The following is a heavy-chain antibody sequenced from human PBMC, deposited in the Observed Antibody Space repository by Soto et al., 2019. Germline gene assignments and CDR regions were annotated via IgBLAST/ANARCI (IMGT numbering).Heavy chain of an antibody. V-gene: IGHV4-30-4*01. D-gene: IGHD3-10*01. CDR3: ACSRMVRGVINYYYYGMDV. Sequence: SETLSLTCTVSGGSISSGDYYWSWIRQPPGKGLEWIGYIYYSGSTYYNPSLKSRVTISVDTSKNQFSLKLSSVTAADTAVYYCACSRMVRGVINYYYYGMDVWGQGTTVTSP. CDR1: GGSISSGDYY. J-gene: IGHJ6*02. CDR2: IYYSGST.